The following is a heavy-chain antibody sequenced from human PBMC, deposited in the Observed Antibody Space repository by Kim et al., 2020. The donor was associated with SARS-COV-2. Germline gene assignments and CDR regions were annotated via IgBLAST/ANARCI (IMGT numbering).Heavy chain of an antibody. J-gene: IGHJ4*02. CDR1: GFTFSTYW. D-gene: IGHD5-18*01. V-gene: IGHV3-7*01. CDR2: IKQDGSEK. Sequence: GGSLRLSCAASGFTFSTYWMNWVRQAPGKGLEWVANIKQDGSEKYYVDSVKGRFTISRDNAKNSLYLQMNSLRAEDTSVYYCARGLWTFDYWGQGTLVTVSS. CDR3: ARGLWTFDY.